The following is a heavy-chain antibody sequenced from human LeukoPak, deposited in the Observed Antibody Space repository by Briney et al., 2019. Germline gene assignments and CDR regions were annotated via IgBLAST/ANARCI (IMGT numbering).Heavy chain of an antibody. V-gene: IGHV3-48*04. Sequence: GGSLRLSCAASGFTFSSYSMNWVRQAPGKGLEGVSYISTSSSTIYYADSVKGRFTISRDNAKNSLYLQMNSLRAADTAVYYCARSLQRLDYWGQGTLVTVSS. CDR2: ISTSSSTI. CDR1: GFTFSSYS. CDR3: ARSLQRLDY. J-gene: IGHJ4*02. D-gene: IGHD4-11*01.